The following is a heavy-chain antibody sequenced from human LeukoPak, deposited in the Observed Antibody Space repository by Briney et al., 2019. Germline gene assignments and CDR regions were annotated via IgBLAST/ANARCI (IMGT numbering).Heavy chain of an antibody. Sequence: PSETLSLTCAVYGGSFSDFHWSWIRQPPGKGLEWIGEINHSGSTNYNPSLKSRVTISEDTSKNQFSLKLSSVTAADTAVYYCARESRYSGYGIDYWGQGTLVTVSS. CDR3: ARESRYSGYGIDY. D-gene: IGHD5-12*01. CDR1: GGSFSDFH. CDR2: INHSGST. J-gene: IGHJ4*02. V-gene: IGHV4-34*01.